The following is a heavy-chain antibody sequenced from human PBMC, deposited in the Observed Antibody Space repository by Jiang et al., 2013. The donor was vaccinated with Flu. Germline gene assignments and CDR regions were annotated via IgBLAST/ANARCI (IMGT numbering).Heavy chain of an antibody. CDR2: IHYSGRT. V-gene: IGHV4-59*08. CDR3: ARHYASDGFNSYFEY. CDR1: GGSISTYY. J-gene: IGHJ4*02. D-gene: IGHD5-24*01. Sequence: LLKPSETLSLTCTLSGGSISTYYWSWIRQPPGKGLEWIGYIHYSGRTGYNPSLNSRVTISVDTSKNQFSLTLSSVTAADTAVYYCARHYASDGFNSYFEYWGQGKLVTVSS.